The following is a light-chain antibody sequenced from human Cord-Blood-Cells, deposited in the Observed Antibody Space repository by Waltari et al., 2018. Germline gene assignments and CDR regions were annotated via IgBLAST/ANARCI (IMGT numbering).Light chain of an antibody. Sequence: QSVLTQPPSAYGTPGQRGTISSSGSSSNTGSNTVNWYQQLPGTRPKLLIFSKNQRPSVAPERCTGSKSGNSASVAISGLQSEDEADYYCAAWDDSLNGYVFGTGTKVTVL. V-gene: IGLV1-44*01. CDR2: SKN. CDR3: AAWDDSLNGYV. CDR1: SSNTGSNT. J-gene: IGLJ1*01.